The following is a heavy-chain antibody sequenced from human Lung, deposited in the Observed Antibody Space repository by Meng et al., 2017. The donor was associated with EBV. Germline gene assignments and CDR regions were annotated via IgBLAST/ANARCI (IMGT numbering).Heavy chain of an antibody. CDR3: ARGLWYYDRGGYFDN. CDR1: GGSISSGGHY. CDR2: IYYSGST. V-gene: IGHV4-31*03. Sequence: QVQLKESGPGLVKPSQTLSLICTVSGGSISSGGHYWSWIRQHPEKGLEWIGYIYYSGSTYYKPSLKSRLTISVDTSKNQLSLRLSSVTAADTAVYYCARGLWYYDRGGYFDNWGRGTLVTVSS. D-gene: IGHD3-22*01. J-gene: IGHJ4*02.